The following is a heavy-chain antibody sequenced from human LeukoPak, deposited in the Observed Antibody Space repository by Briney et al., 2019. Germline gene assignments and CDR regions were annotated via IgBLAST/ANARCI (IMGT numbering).Heavy chain of an antibody. V-gene: IGHV3-53*01. D-gene: IGHD3-22*01. CDR2: IYSGGST. Sequence: PGGSLRLSCAASGFTVSSNYMSWVRQAPGKGLEWVSVIYSGGSTYYADSVKGRFTISRDNSKNTLYLQMNSLRAEDTAVYYCARGQKDSSGYYYHFDYWGQGTLVTVSS. CDR1: GFTVSSNY. CDR3: ARGQKDSSGYYYHFDY. J-gene: IGHJ4*02.